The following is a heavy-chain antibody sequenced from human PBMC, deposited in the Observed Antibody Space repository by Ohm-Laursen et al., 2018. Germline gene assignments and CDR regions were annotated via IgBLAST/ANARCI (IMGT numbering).Heavy chain of an antibody. D-gene: IGHD3-22*01. J-gene: IGHJ4*02. Sequence: ESLKISCKGSGYTFPTYWIAWVRQMPGKGLEWMGIIYPGDSDTRYSPSFQGQVTISADKSISTAYLQWSSLKASDTAIYYCARLYGGGREDSSGYYWLFDYWGQGTLVTVSS. CDR3: ARLYGGGREDSSGYYWLFDY. CDR1: GYTFPTYW. CDR2: IYPGDSDT. V-gene: IGHV5-51*01.